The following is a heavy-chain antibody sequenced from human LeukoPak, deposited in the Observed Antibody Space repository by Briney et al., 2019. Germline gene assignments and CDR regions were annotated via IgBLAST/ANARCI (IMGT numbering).Heavy chain of an antibody. CDR2: INPNSGGT. CDR3: ARGRITMVRGVIITCWFDP. J-gene: IGHJ5*02. V-gene: IGHV1-2*02. CDR1: GYTFTGYY. D-gene: IGHD3-10*01. Sequence: VSVKVSCKASGYTFTGYYMHWVRQAPGQGLEWMGWINPNSGGTNYAQKFQGRVTMTRDTSISTAYMELSRLRSDDTAVYYCARGRITMVRGVIITCWFDPWGQGTLVTVSS.